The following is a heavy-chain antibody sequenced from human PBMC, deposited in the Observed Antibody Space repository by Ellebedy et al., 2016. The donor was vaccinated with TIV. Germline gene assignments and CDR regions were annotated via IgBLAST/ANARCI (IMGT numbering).Heavy chain of an antibody. D-gene: IGHD3-22*01. CDR1: GGSISSYY. CDR2: IYYSGST. Sequence: SETLSLTCTVSGGSISSYYWSWIRQPPGKGLEWIGYIYYSGSTNYNPSLKSRVTISVDTSKNQFSLKLSSVTAADTAVYYCARAKDYYDSSGYLGLIDAFDIWGQGTMVTVSS. V-gene: IGHV4-59*01. J-gene: IGHJ3*02. CDR3: ARAKDYYDSSGYLGLIDAFDI.